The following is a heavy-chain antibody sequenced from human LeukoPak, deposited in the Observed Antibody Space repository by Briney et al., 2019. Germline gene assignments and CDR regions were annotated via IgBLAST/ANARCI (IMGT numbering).Heavy chain of an antibody. V-gene: IGHV4-59*12. J-gene: IGHJ6*02. CDR1: GGSISSYY. Sequence: SETLSLTCTVSGGSISSYYWSWIRQPPGKGLEWIGYIYYSGSTNYNPSLKSRVTISVDTSKNQFSLKLSSVTAADTAVYYCARDNLAEDTAMVLGPYGMDVWGQGTTVTVSS. CDR2: IYYSGST. CDR3: ARDNLAEDTAMVLGPYGMDV. D-gene: IGHD5-18*01.